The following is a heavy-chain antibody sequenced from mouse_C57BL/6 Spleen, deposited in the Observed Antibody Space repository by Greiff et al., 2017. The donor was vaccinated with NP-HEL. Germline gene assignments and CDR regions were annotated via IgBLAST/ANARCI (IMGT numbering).Heavy chain of an antibody. CDR2: IHPSDSDS. Sequence: QVQLQQPGAELVKPGASVKVSCKASGYTFTSYWMHWVKQRPGQGLEWIGSIHPSDSDSNYNQHFKGKATLTVDKYSSTAYMQLSSLRYEDSAVYYCAIGDGYYGGVFAYWGQGTLVTVSA. CDR1: GYTFTSYW. V-gene: IGHV1-74*01. J-gene: IGHJ3*01. CDR3: AIGDGYYGGVFAY. D-gene: IGHD2-3*01.